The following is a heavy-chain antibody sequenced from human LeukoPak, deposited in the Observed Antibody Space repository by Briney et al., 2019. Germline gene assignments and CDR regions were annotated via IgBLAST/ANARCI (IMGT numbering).Heavy chain of an antibody. CDR1: GYTLTGYY. D-gene: IGHD3-3*01. Sequence: ASVKVSCKASGYTLTGYYMHWVRQAPGQGLEWMGWINPNSGGTNYAQKFQGRVTMTRDTSISTAYMELSRLRSDDTAVYYCARAHLRFLEWLLPYYFDYWGQGTLVTVSS. CDR3: ARAHLRFLEWLLPYYFDY. J-gene: IGHJ4*02. V-gene: IGHV1-2*02. CDR2: INPNSGGT.